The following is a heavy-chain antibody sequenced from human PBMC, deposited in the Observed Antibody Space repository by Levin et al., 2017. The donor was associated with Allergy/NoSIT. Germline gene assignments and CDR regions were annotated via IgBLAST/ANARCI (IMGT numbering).Heavy chain of an antibody. Sequence: GGSLRLSCAASGFTFSNAWMSWVRQAPGKGLEWVGRIKSKTDGGTTDYAAPVKGRFTISRDDSKNTLYLQMNSLKTEDTAVYYCTTSPSYNWNLNWFDPWGQGTLVTVSS. CDR1: GFTFSNAW. J-gene: IGHJ5*02. CDR2: IKSKTDGGTT. D-gene: IGHD1-7*01. V-gene: IGHV3-15*01. CDR3: TTSPSYNWNLNWFDP.